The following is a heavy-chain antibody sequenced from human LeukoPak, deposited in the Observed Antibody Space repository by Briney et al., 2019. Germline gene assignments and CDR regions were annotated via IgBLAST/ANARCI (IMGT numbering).Heavy chain of an antibody. V-gene: IGHV3-48*01. D-gene: IGHD6-25*01. Sequence: PGGSLRLSCAASGFTFSSYTMNWVRQPPGKGLEWVSNIGTSSTTIYYADSVKGRFTISRDNAKNSLYLQMNSLRADDTAVYYCARFAAGGSYYYYMDVWGQGTRSPSP. J-gene: IGHJ6*03. CDR3: ARFAAGGSYYYYMDV. CDR2: IGTSSTTI. CDR1: GFTFSSYT.